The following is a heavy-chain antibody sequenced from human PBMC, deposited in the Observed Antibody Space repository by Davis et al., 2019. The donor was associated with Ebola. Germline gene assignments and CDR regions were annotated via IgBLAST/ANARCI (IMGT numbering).Heavy chain of an antibody. CDR1: GFTLKMYS. CDR3: ARDREEWLVGRWLDP. Sequence: GESLKISCAASGFTLKMYSMNWVRQAPGKGPEWVASITSGGDYKHYADSVKGRFTISSDNANDSLHLQMDSLRAEDSAIYYCARDREEWLVGRWLDPWGQGTLVTVSS. CDR2: ITSGGDYK. V-gene: IGHV3-21*01. D-gene: IGHD6-19*01. J-gene: IGHJ5*02.